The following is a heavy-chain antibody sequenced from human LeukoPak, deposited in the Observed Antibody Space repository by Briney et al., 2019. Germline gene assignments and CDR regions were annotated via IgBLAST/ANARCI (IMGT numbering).Heavy chain of an antibody. V-gene: IGHV3-7*05. CDR3: GAAASGAFDY. Sequence: PGGSLRLSCAASGFTFSNYWMSWVRQAPGKGLEWVANVKPDGSETNYVDSVKGRFTISRDNAKNSLYLQVNILRAEDTAVYYCGAAASGAFDYWGRGTLVTVSS. CDR2: VKPDGSET. CDR1: GFTFSNYW. J-gene: IGHJ4*02. D-gene: IGHD2-2*01.